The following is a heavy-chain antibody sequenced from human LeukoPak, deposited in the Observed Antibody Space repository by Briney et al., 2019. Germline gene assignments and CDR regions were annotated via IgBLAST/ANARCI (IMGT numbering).Heavy chain of an antibody. V-gene: IGHV4-39*01. Sequence: PSETLSLTCSVSGGSISSSSYYWDWIRQPPGKGLEWIGSIYYSGSTYYNPSLKSRVTISVDTSKNQFSLKLSSVTAADTAVYYCASRYFDWLLGLWFDPWGQGTLVTVSS. CDR2: IYYSGST. CDR1: GGSISSSSYY. CDR3: ASRYFDWLLGLWFDP. D-gene: IGHD3-9*01. J-gene: IGHJ5*02.